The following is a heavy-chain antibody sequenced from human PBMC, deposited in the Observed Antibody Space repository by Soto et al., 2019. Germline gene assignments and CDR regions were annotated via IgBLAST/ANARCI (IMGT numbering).Heavy chain of an antibody. CDR1: GGSISSNNYY. CDR3: AKFYGSGSTTFDY. Sequence: QVQLQESGPGLVKPSQTLSLTCTVSGGSISSNNYYWSWIRQPPGKGLEWIGYIYYSGSTYYNPSLKSRVTISVDTSKNQFSLKLSSVTAADTAVFYCAKFYGSGSTTFDYWGQGTLVTVSS. V-gene: IGHV4-30-4*01. J-gene: IGHJ4*02. CDR2: IYYSGST. D-gene: IGHD3-10*01.